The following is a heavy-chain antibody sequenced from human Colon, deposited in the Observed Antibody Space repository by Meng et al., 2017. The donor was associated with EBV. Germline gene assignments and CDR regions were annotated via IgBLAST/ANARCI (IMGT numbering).Heavy chain of an antibody. Sequence: QVTLVQSVSELKKPGDSVKVSCKASGYTFTRYPMNWVRQAPGQGLEWMGWISTNTGNPTYAQGFTGRFVFSVDTSVSTAYLQISSLKAEDTAVYYCGTLKYTSGFYGPAYWGQGALVTVSS. CDR2: ISTNTGNP. CDR3: GTLKYTSGFYGPAY. CDR1: GYTFTRYP. V-gene: IGHV7-4-1*02. J-gene: IGHJ4*02. D-gene: IGHD6-19*01.